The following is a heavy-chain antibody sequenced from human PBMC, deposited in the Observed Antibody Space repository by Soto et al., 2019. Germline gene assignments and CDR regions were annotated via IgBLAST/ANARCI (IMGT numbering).Heavy chain of an antibody. D-gene: IGHD6-19*01. CDR1: GGSISSGGYY. Sequence: QVQLQESGPGLVKPSQTLSLTCTVSGGSISSGGYYWSWIRQPPGKGLELVGYIYYSGSTYYNPSLKSRVTISVDTAKNQFSLKLSSVTAEDTAVYYCAGGRSGWYDYWGQGTLVTVSS. CDR3: AGGRSGWYDY. V-gene: IGHV4-31*03. CDR2: IYYSGST. J-gene: IGHJ4*02.